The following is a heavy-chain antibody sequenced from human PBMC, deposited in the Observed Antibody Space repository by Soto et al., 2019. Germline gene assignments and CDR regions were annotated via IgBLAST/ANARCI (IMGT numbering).Heavy chain of an antibody. D-gene: IGHD6-19*01. V-gene: IGHV4-39*01. CDR2: IYYSGST. CDR3: ASSLREGEILYSSGWYFGY. CDR1: GDSISSSSYY. J-gene: IGHJ4*02. Sequence: PSETLSLTCTVAGDSISSSSYYWGWIRQPPGKGLEWIGSIYYSGSTYYNPSLKSRVTISVDTSKNQFSLKLSSVTAADTAVYYCASSLREGEILYSSGWYFGYWGQGTLVTVSS.